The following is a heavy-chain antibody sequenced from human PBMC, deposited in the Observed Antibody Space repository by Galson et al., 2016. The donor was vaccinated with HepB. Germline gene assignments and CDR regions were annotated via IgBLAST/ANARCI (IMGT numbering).Heavy chain of an antibody. Sequence: SVKVSCKASGYSFPSFGITWVRQAPGQGLEWVGWVSAYNNDTVKSAQTFQGRLTLTTDTSTSTAFLELRRLRSDDTAVYYCARGLTFYASYWYAFWGQGTLVVVSS. CDR3: ARGLTFYASYWYAF. CDR1: GYSFPSFG. V-gene: IGHV1-18*01. CDR2: VSAYNNDT. J-gene: IGHJ4*02. D-gene: IGHD2/OR15-2a*01.